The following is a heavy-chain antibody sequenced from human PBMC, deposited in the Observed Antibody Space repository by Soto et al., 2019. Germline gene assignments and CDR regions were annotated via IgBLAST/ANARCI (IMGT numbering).Heavy chain of an antibody. D-gene: IGHD3-9*01. J-gene: IGHJ4*02. Sequence: GGSLRLSCAASGFTFSSYAMSWVRQAPGKGLEWVSAISGSGGSTYNAASVKGRFTISRDNSKKMLYLQMNSLRDEDTAVYYCAKDRHPDGIWTFDSWGPGTLVTVSS. CDR2: ISGSGGST. CDR1: GFTFSSYA. V-gene: IGHV3-23*01. CDR3: AKDRHPDGIWTFDS.